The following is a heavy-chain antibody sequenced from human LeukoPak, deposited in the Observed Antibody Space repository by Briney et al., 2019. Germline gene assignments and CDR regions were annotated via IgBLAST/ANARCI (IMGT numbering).Heavy chain of an antibody. CDR2: IWYDGSNK. CDR1: GFTFSSYG. Sequence: GGSLRLSCAASGFTFSSYGMHWVRQAPGKGLEWVAVIWYDGSNKYYADSVKGRLTISRDNSKNTLYLRMNSLRAEDTAVYYCAKEQRWLQAELDYWGQGTLVTVSS. J-gene: IGHJ4*02. CDR3: AKEQRWLQAELDY. V-gene: IGHV3-33*06. D-gene: IGHD5-24*01.